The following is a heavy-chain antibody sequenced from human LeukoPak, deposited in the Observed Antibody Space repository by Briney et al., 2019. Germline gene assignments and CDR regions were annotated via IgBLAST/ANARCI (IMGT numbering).Heavy chain of an antibody. CDR1: GFTFSSYA. CDR2: ISGSGGST. V-gene: IGHV3-23*01. D-gene: IGHD3-10*01. CDR3: VRDGGSGGDY. Sequence: GGSLRLSCAASGFTFSSYAMSWVRQAPGKGLEWVSAISGSGGSTYYADSVKGRFTISRDTPKNTLFLQMNSLRVEDTAVYFCVRDGGSGGDYWGQGTLVTVSS. J-gene: IGHJ4*02.